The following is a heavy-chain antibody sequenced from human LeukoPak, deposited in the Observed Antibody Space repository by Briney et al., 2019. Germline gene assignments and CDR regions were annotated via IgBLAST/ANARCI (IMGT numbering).Heavy chain of an antibody. V-gene: IGHV3-30*03. J-gene: IGHJ3*02. D-gene: IGHD4-17*01. Sequence: GGSLRLSCAASGFTFSSYGMHWVRQAPGKGLEWVAVISYDGSNKYYADSVKGRFTISRDNSKNTLYLQMNSLRAEDTAVYYCASHDYGDLPGHAFDIWGQGTMVTVSS. CDR2: ISYDGSNK. CDR3: ASHDYGDLPGHAFDI. CDR1: GFTFSSYG.